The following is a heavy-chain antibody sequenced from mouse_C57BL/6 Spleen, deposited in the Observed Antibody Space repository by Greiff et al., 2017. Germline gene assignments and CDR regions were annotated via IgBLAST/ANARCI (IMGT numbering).Heavy chain of an antibody. J-gene: IGHJ1*03. CDR2: IDPEDGDT. Sequence: VQLKESGAELVRPGASVKLSCPASGFNIKDYYMNWVKQRPEQGLEWIGRIDPEDGDTEYAPKFQGKATMTADTSSNTAYLQLSSLTSEDTAVYYCTTNYGSSYWYFDVWGTGTTVTVSS. D-gene: IGHD1-1*01. V-gene: IGHV14-1*01. CDR1: GFNIKDYY. CDR3: TTNYGSSYWYFDV.